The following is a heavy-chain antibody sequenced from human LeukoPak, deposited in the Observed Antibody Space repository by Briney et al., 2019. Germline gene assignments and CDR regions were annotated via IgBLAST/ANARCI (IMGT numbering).Heavy chain of an antibody. V-gene: IGHV3-23*01. CDR2: ISGSGGST. CDR1: GFTFSSYA. D-gene: IGHD3-10*01. Sequence: GGSLRLSCAASGFTFSSYAMSWVRQAPGKGLEWVSAISGSGGSTYYADSVKGRFTISRDNSKNTLYLQMNSLRAEDTAVYYCAKDPDLGYYYGSGSYNYFDYWGQGTLVTVSS. CDR3: AKDPDLGYYYGSGSYNYFDY. J-gene: IGHJ4*02.